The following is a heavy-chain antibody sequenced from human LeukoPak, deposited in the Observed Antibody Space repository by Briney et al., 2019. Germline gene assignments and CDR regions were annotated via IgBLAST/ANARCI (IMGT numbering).Heavy chain of an antibody. CDR1: GGSISSYY. CDR3: ARVKRNLMAAAGQGYYYMDV. V-gene: IGHV4-4*07. CDR2: IYTSGST. Sequence: SETLSLTCTVSGGSISSYYWSWIRQPAGKGLEWIGRIYTSGSTNYNPSLKSRVTMSVDTSKNQFSLKLSSVTAADTAVYYCARVKRNLMAAAGQGYYYMDVWGKGTTVTVSS. J-gene: IGHJ6*03. D-gene: IGHD6-13*01.